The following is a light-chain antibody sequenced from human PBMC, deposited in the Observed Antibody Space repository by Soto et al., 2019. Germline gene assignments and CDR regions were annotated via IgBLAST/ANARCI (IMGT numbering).Light chain of an antibody. Sequence: QSALTQPPSASGSPGQSVTISCTGTSSDVGGYKFVSWYQQHPGKAPKLIIYEVTQRPSGVPDRFSGSKSGNTASLTVSGLQAEDDADYYCSSYAGSNMGAFGTGTKVTVL. CDR3: SSYAGSNMGA. V-gene: IGLV2-8*01. CDR2: EVT. CDR1: SSDVGGYKF. J-gene: IGLJ1*01.